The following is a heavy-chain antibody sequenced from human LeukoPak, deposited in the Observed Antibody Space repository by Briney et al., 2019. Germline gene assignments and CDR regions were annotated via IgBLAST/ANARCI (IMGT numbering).Heavy chain of an antibody. V-gene: IGHV1-8*01. CDR2: MNPNSGNT. Sequence: ASVKVSCKASGYTFTSYDINWVRQATGQGLEWMGWMNPNSGNTGYAQKFQGRVTITTDESTSTSYMELSSLRSEDTAVYYCARDYDSSGFYYWGTFGYWGQGTLVTVSS. J-gene: IGHJ4*02. CDR3: ARDYDSSGFYYWGTFGY. D-gene: IGHD3-22*01. CDR1: GYTFTSYD.